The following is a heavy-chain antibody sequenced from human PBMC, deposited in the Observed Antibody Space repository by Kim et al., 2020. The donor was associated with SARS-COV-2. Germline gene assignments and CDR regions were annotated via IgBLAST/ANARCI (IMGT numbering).Heavy chain of an antibody. CDR3: ARGNYYDSSGYCLFDY. Sequence: SLKSRVTISVDTAKNQFSLKLSSVTAADTAVYYCARGNYYDSSGYCLFDYWGQGTLVTVSS. V-gene: IGHV4-39*07. J-gene: IGHJ4*02. D-gene: IGHD3-22*01.